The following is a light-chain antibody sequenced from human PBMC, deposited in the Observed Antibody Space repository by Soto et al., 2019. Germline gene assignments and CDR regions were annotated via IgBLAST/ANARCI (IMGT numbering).Light chain of an antibody. CDR3: SSYGGSTTFV. CDR2: EVN. CDR1: SSDVGGYNY. Sequence: QSALTQPPSASGSPGQSVTISCTGTSSDVGGYNYVSWFQYHPGKAPKLLIHEVNKRPSGVPDRFSGSKSGNTASLTVSGLQAEDEADYYCSSYGGSTTFVLGNGTKVTVL. V-gene: IGLV2-8*01. J-gene: IGLJ1*01.